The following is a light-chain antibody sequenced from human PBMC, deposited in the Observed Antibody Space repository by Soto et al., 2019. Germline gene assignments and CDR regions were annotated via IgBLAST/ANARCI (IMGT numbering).Light chain of an antibody. V-gene: IGKV3-15*01. CDR3: QQYNNWPLT. CDR1: RTVRSD. J-gene: IGKJ4*01. Sequence: EIVLTQAPGTLSLSPGESATLSCRASRTVRSDFAWYQQKPGQPPRPLIYGASVRATGIPARFSGSGAGTEFTLTISSLQSEDFAVYYCQQYNNWPLTFGGGTNVEIK. CDR2: GAS.